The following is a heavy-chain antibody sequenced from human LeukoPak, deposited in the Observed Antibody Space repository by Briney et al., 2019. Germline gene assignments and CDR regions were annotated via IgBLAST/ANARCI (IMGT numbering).Heavy chain of an antibody. CDR1: GYTFTSYG. CDR3: ARAGDKYYYGSGSYYNPRFYYYYYYMDV. CDR2: IIPIFGTA. J-gene: IGHJ6*03. Sequence: SVKVSCKASGYTFTSYGISWVRQAPGQGLEWMGGIIPIFGTANYAQKFQGRVTITADKSTSTAYMELSSLRSEDTAVYYCARAGDKYYYGSGSYYNPRFYYYYYYMDVWGKGTTVTVSS. D-gene: IGHD3-10*01. V-gene: IGHV1-69*06.